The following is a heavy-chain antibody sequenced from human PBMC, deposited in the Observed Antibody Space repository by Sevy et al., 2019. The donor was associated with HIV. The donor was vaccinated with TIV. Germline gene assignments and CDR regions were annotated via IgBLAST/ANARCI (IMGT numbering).Heavy chain of an antibody. CDR2: ISYDGSNK. J-gene: IGHJ4*02. V-gene: IGHV3-30-3*01. CDR3: ARDSSSWFDY. Sequence: GGSLRLSCAASGFTFSSYAMHWVRQAPGKGLEWVAVISYDGSNKYYADSVKGRFTISRDNSKNTLYLQMNSLIAEDTAVYYCARDSSSWFDYWGQGTLVTVSS. D-gene: IGHD6-13*01. CDR1: GFTFSSYA.